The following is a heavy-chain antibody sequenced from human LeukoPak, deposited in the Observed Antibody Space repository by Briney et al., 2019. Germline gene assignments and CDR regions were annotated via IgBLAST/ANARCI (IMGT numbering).Heavy chain of an antibody. CDR2: IYYSGST. CDR3: ARWPMTNLAFDV. D-gene: IGHD3-22*01. Sequence: SETLSLTCTVSGGSISSSSYYWGWIRQPPGKGLEWIGSIYYSGSTYYNPSLKSRVTISIDTSKNQFSLKLSSVTAADTAVYFCARWPMTNLAFDVWGQGTMVTVSS. J-gene: IGHJ3*01. CDR1: GGSISSSSYY. V-gene: IGHV4-39*07.